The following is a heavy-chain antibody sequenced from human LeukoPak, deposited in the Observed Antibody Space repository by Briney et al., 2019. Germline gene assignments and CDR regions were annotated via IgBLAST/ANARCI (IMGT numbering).Heavy chain of an antibody. V-gene: IGHV3-21*01. CDR1: GFTFSSYS. D-gene: IGHD5-18*01. CDR2: ISSSSSYI. J-gene: IGHJ4*02. CDR3: AREGEGVDTAMVTYDFDY. Sequence: TGGSLRLSCAAYGFTFSSYSMNWVRQAPGKGLEWVSSISSSSSYIYYADSVKGRFTISRDNAKNSLYLQMNGLRAEDTAVYYCAREGEGVDTAMVTYDFDYWGQGTLVTVSS.